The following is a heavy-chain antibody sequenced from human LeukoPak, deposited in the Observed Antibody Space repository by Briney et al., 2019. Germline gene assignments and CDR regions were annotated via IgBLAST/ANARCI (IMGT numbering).Heavy chain of an antibody. CDR3: ARAPITSPFYFDY. J-gene: IGHJ4*02. CDR2: INWSGGST. Sequence: GGSLRLSCTASGFAFDEHGMSWVRQVPGKGLEWVSGINWSGGSTGYADPLRSRFTISRDNAKNSLYLQMDSLRAEDTALYYCARAPITSPFYFDYWGQGTLVTVSS. D-gene: IGHD2-2*01. V-gene: IGHV3-20*04. CDR1: GFAFDEHG.